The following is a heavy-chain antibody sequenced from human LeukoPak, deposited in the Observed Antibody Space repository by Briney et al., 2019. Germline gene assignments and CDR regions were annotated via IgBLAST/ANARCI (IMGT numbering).Heavy chain of an antibody. Sequence: GASVKVSCKASGYTFTGYYMHWVRQAPGQGLEWMGWINPNSGGTNYAQKFQGRVTMTRDTSISTAYMELSRLRSDDTAVYYCARASSSWYSSYNWFDRWGQGTLVTVSS. CDR2: INPNSGGT. CDR1: GYTFTGYY. J-gene: IGHJ5*02. D-gene: IGHD6-13*01. V-gene: IGHV1-2*02. CDR3: ARASSSWYSSYNWFDR.